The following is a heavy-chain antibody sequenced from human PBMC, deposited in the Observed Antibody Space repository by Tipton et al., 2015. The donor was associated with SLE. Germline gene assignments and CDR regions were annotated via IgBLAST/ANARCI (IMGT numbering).Heavy chain of an antibody. V-gene: IGHV4-59*01. D-gene: IGHD2-2*01. CDR3: ARYQPRQYYFDY. CDR1: GGSISSYY. CDR2: IYYSGST. J-gene: IGHJ4*02. Sequence: TLSLTCTVPGGSISSYYWSWIRQPPGKGLEWIGYIYYSGSTNYNPSLKSRVTISVDTSKNQFSLKLSSVTAADTAVYYCARYQPRQYYFDYWGQGTLVTVSS.